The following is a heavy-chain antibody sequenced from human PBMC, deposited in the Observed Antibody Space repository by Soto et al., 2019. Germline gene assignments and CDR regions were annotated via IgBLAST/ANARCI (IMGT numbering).Heavy chain of an antibody. CDR2: INHSGST. D-gene: IGHD2-2*01. V-gene: IGHV4-34*01. J-gene: IGHJ4*02. CDR1: GGSFSGYY. CDR3: ARGGVVVPAASYYFDY. Sequence: QVQLQQWGAGLLKPSETLSLTCAVYGGSFSGYYWSWIRQPPGKGLEWIGEINHSGSTNYNPSLKSRVTLSVDTSKNQFSLKLSSVTAADTAVYYCARGGVVVPAASYYFDYWGQGTLVTVSS.